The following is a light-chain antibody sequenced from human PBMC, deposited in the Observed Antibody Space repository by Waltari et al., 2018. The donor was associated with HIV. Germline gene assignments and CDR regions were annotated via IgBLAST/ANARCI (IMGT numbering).Light chain of an antibody. CDR1: SSDVVGYNS. Sequence: QSALTQPASVSGSPGQSITLSCTGTSSDVVGYNSVPWYQQHPGKAPKLMIYDVSKRPSGVSNRFSGSKSGNTASLTISGLQAEDEADYYCCSYAGSSTWVFGGGTKLTVL. CDR3: CSYAGSSTWV. CDR2: DVS. V-gene: IGLV2-23*02. J-gene: IGLJ3*02.